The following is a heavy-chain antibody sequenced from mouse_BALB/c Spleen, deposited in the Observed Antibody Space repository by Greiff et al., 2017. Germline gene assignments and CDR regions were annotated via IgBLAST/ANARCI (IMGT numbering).Heavy chain of an antibody. CDR3: AEGDYGWFAY. CDR2: INPSNGRT. D-gene: IGHD1-1*01. CDR1: GYTFTSYW. V-gene: IGHV1S81*02. J-gene: IGHJ3*01. Sequence: QVQLQQPGAELVKPGASVKLSCKASGYTFTSYWMHWVKQRPGQGLEWIGEINPSNGRTNYNEKFKSKATLTVDKSSSTAYMQLSSLTSEDSAVYYCAEGDYGWFAYWGQGTLVTVSA.